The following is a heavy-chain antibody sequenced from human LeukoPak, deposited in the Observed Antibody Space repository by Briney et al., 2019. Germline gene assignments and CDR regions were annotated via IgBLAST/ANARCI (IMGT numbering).Heavy chain of an antibody. D-gene: IGHD1-26*01. Sequence: PGGSLRLSCAASGFIFSDFYMTWIRQAPGKGLEWVSDITNSGSYTNYAGSVKGRLTISRDNAKNSLYLQMNSLRVEDTAVFFCARSRGSYFDYWGQGTLVIVSS. CDR3: ARSRGSYFDY. J-gene: IGHJ4*02. V-gene: IGHV3-11*06. CDR1: GFIFSDFY. CDR2: ITNSGSYT.